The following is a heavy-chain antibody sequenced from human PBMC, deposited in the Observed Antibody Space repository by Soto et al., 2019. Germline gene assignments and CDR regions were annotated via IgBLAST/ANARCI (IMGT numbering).Heavy chain of an antibody. CDR3: ARGRIIVAGGFDP. V-gene: IGHV1-8*01. CDR2: MNPSTGNT. Sequence: QVQLVQSGAEVKKPGASVKVSCKASGYTFTSYDIIWVRQATGQGLEWMGWMNPSTGNTDSAEKFQGRLTMTRNTYISTVYMELSSLSFEDPAVYYCARGRIIVAGGFDPWGQGTLVTVSS. D-gene: IGHD6-19*01. CDR1: GYTFTSYD. J-gene: IGHJ5*02.